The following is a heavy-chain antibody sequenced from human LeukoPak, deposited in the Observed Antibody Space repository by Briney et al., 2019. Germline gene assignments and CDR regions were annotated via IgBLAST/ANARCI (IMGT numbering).Heavy chain of an antibody. J-gene: IGHJ6*03. D-gene: IGHD3-3*01. V-gene: IGHV3-74*01. CDR1: GFTFSDYW. CDR2: INNDGSRT. CDR3: ARPPYFDFWSGFSNDNYYYVEV. Sequence: GGSLRLSCAASGFTFSDYWMHWVRLVPGKGLVWVSHINNDGSRTSYADSVKGRFTVSRDNANNTLFLQMNSLRAEDTAVYYCARPPYFDFWSGFSNDNYYYVEVWGRGTPVTVSS.